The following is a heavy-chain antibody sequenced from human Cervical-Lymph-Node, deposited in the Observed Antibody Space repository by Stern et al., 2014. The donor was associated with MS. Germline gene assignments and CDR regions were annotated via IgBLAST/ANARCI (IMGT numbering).Heavy chain of an antibody. V-gene: IGHV1-2*02. CDR3: ARLVYDSSAYSLDF. CDR2: ISPNSGDT. Sequence: VQLVESGAEVKRPGASVKVSCKGSGYTFTGYYIHWVRQAPGQGIDWMGWISPNSGDTYYAQRFQGRVSVTRDTSINTAYMELSRLTSDDTAMYYCARLVYDSSAYSLDFWGQGTLVTVSS. D-gene: IGHD3-22*01. CDR1: GYTFTGYY. J-gene: IGHJ4*02.